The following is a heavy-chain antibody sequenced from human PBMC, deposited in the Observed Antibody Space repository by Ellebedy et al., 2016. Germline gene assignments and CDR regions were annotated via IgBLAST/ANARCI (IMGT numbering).Heavy chain of an antibody. Sequence: ASVKVSCKASGFSFISYTIHWTRQAPGQRPEWMGWINADNGNTKYSWQFQGRLTITRDTSARTAYMELSSLRSEDTAVYYCARDYYGDYVYFGPWGQGTLVTVSS. CDR1: GFSFISYT. V-gene: IGHV1-3*01. D-gene: IGHD4-17*01. CDR2: INADNGNT. CDR3: ARDYYGDYVYFGP. J-gene: IGHJ5*02.